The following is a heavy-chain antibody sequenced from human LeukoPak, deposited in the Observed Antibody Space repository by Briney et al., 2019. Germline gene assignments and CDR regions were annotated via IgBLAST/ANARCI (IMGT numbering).Heavy chain of an antibody. CDR3: ARVSRRWLQLGYFDY. Sequence: GGSLRLSCAASGFXFSSYAIHWVRQAPGKGLEWAAVISYDGSNKYYADSVKGRFTISRDNSKNTLYLQMNSLRAEDTAVYYCARVSRRWLQLGYFDYWGQGTLVTVSS. J-gene: IGHJ4*02. CDR1: GFXFSSYA. D-gene: IGHD5-24*01. V-gene: IGHV3-30-3*01. CDR2: ISYDGSNK.